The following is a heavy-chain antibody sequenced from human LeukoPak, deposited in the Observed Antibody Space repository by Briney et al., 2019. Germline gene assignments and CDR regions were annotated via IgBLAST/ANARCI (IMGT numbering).Heavy chain of an antibody. CDR2: IRSKANNYAT. CDR1: GFTLSGPA. Sequence: PGGSLRLSCAASGFTLSGPAMHWVRQASGKGLEWVGRIRSKANNYATEYAASLKGRFTISRDDSKNTAYLQMNSLKTEDTAVYYCTRSGDYDILTGYRYWGQGTLVTVSS. D-gene: IGHD3-9*01. J-gene: IGHJ4*02. V-gene: IGHV3-73*01. CDR3: TRSGDYDILTGYRY.